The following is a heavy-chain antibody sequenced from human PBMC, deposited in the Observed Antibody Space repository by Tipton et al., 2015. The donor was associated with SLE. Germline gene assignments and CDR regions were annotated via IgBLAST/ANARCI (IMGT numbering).Heavy chain of an antibody. D-gene: IGHD5-18*01. CDR2: IYYSGST. CDR1: GGSISSYY. J-gene: IGHJ2*01. CDR3: ARVGGYSYSYWYFDL. Sequence: TLSLTCTISGGSISSYYWSWIRQPPGKGLEWIGYIYYSGSTYYNPSLKSRVTISVDTSKNQLSLKLSSVTAADTAVYYCARVGGYSYSYWYFDLWGRGTLVTVSS. V-gene: IGHV4-59*12.